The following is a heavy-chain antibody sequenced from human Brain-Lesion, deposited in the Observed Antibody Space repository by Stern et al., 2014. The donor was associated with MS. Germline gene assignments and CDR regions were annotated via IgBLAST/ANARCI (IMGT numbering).Heavy chain of an antibody. CDR1: GYTLTELS. J-gene: IGHJ4*02. V-gene: IGHV1-24*01. Sequence: DPLVESGAEVKKPGASVKVSCKVSGYTLTELSMHWVRQAPRKGLERMGGFDPEDGETIYAQKFQGRVTMTEDTSTDTAYMELSSLRSEDTAVYYCATLSPGAGGNYYRHFDYWGQGTLVTVSS. D-gene: IGHD1-26*01. CDR2: FDPEDGET. CDR3: ATLSPGAGGNYYRHFDY.